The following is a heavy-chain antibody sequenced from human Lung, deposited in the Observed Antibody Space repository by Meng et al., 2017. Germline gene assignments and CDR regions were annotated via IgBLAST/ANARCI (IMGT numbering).Heavy chain of an antibody. CDR3: AKVGYYDSSNYYAYFQH. V-gene: IGHV3-74*01. J-gene: IGHJ1*01. D-gene: IGHD3-22*01. Sequence: GQPVASGGGSVQPGGSLRLSCAGSGFSLSSYWMHWVRQAPGRGLVWVSRINSDGSDTSYADSVKGRFTISRDNARNTLYLQMNSLRVEDTAVYYCAKVGYYDSSNYYAYFQHWGQGTLVTVSS. CDR1: GFSLSSYW. CDR2: INSDGSDT.